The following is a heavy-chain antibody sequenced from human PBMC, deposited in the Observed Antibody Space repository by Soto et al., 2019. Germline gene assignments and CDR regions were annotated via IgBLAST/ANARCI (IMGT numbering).Heavy chain of an antibody. Sequence: GALVKVSCKASGYTFTTYGISWVRQAPGQGLEWMGWISPYNGDTHYAERFQGRLTMTTDTSATSAYMELRTLSSDDRAVYFCARALSMAQYYYYMDVWGKGTTVTVSS. J-gene: IGHJ6*03. CDR3: ARALSMAQYYYYMDV. CDR1: GYTFTTYG. CDR2: ISPYNGDT. V-gene: IGHV1-18*01.